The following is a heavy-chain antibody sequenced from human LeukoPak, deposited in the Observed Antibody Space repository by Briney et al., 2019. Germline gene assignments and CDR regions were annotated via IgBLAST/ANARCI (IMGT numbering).Heavy chain of an antibody. CDR2: IYYSGST. D-gene: IGHD4-23*01. CDR1: GGSISSSSYY. V-gene: IGHV4-39*01. J-gene: IGHJ3*02. Sequence: SETLSLTCTVSGGSISSSSYYRGWIRQPPGKGLEWIGSIYYSGSTYYNPSLKSRVTISVDTSKNQFSLKLSSVTAADTAVYYCARQRNSYDAFGIWGQGTMVTVSS. CDR3: ARQRNSYDAFGI.